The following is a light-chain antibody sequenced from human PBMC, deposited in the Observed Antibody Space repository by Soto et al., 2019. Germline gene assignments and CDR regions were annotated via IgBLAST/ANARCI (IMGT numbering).Light chain of an antibody. CDR3: QQYGGSPPFT. Sequence: EIVLTQSPGTLSLSPGERATLSCRAGQSVGNNYLAWYQQRPGQSPRLLIYAASSRVNGIPDRFSGSGSETDFTLTISRLEPEDFAVYYCQQYGGSPPFTFGPGTKVDIK. J-gene: IGKJ3*01. CDR2: AAS. CDR1: QSVGNNY. V-gene: IGKV3-20*01.